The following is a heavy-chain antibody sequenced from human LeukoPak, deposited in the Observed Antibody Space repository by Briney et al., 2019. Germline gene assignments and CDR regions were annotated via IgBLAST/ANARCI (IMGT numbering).Heavy chain of an antibody. Sequence: PGGSLRLSCKASGFFFTIYGMHWVRQAPGKGLEWVSLISYNGSEIYYADSVKGRFTISRDNSKNIVHLQMHSLRDEDTAVYYCVKDSYASGTGGWLDSWGQGTLVTVSS. V-gene: IGHV3-30*18. J-gene: IGHJ5*01. CDR1: GFFFTIYG. CDR3: VKDSYASGTGGWLDS. CDR2: ISYNGSEI. D-gene: IGHD1-26*01.